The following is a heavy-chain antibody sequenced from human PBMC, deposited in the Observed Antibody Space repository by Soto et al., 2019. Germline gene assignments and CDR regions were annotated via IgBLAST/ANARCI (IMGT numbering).Heavy chain of an antibody. J-gene: IGHJ6*02. CDR2: IKGGSAGGTP. V-gene: IGHV3-15*07. Sequence: EVQGVEPGGGLVRPGESARLSCIVSGLDLSEAWMNWVRQARGKGLEWGGRIKGGSAGGTPDYAAPLNGRFTMSRASSKNMMFMQMNNLKSDDTAVYYCTTVTHVPVRGQGYTVIVYS. CDR1: GLDLSEAW. D-gene: IGHD2-21*01. CDR3: TTVTHVPV.